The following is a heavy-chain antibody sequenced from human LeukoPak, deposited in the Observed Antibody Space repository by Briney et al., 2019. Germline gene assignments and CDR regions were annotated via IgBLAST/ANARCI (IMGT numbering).Heavy chain of an antibody. J-gene: IGHJ4*02. V-gene: IGHV1-2*02. CDR2: INPNSGAT. Sequence: GASVKVSCKASGYTFTGYYMHWVRQAPGQGLEWMGWINPNSGATLYAQKFQGRVTMTRDTSINTAYMELSSLRSDDTAAYYCTRAKRVIFDYWGQGTLVTVSS. CDR3: TRAKRVIFDY. CDR1: GYTFTGYY. D-gene: IGHD1-1*01.